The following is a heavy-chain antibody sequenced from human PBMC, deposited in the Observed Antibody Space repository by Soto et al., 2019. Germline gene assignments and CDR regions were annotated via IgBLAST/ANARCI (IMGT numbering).Heavy chain of an antibody. J-gene: IGHJ4*01. CDR2: MKQAGSEK. Sequence: VQLVDTGGGLVQHGLYLSLARADSGFTFSTYWMSWVRQAPGKGLEWVANMKQAGSEKYYVDSVKGRLTISRDNDKNSLYVQMNSLRTEDTAVYYCASQSGSGWYIENWGHGTLVTVSS. V-gene: IGHV3-7*01. D-gene: IGHD6-19*01. CDR1: GFTFSTYW. CDR3: ASQSGSGWYIEN.